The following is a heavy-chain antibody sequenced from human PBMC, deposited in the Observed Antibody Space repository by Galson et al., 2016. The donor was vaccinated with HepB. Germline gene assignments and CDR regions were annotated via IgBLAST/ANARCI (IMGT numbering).Heavy chain of an antibody. D-gene: IGHD3-10*01. V-gene: IGHV3-30*18. CDR3: AKVVGRFGTGGDAFDI. CDR2: ISYDGNNE. Sequence: SLRLSCAASGFTFSSYGMHWVRQAPGKGLEWVALISYDGNNEYYADSVKGRFTISRDNSKNTLYLQMNSLRAEDTAVYYCAKVVGRFGTGGDAFDIWGQGTMVTVSS. J-gene: IGHJ3*02. CDR1: GFTFSSYG.